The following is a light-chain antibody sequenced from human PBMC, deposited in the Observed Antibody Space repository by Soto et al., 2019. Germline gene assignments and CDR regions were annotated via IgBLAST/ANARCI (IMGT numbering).Light chain of an antibody. CDR2: GAS. J-gene: IGKJ2*01. CDR3: QQYGSSPPYT. V-gene: IGKV3-20*01. Sequence: EIVLTQSPGTLSLSPGERATLSCRASQSVISNYLAWYQQKPGQAPRLLIYGASSRASDIPERFSGSGSGTDFTLTISRLEPEDFAVYYCQQYGSSPPYTFGQGTKLEIK. CDR1: QSVISNY.